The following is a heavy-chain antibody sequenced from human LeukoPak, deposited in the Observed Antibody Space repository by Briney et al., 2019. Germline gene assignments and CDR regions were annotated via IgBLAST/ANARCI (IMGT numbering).Heavy chain of an antibody. CDR3: VREGNWNLDS. CDR1: GFTFYSHW. J-gene: IGHJ4*02. CDR2: LNPDASDR. D-gene: IGHD1-1*01. Sequence: GGSLRLSCAASGFTFYSHWMHWVGQVRGTGVVWVSRLNPDASDRQYADSVNGRFTISRDNAKHTMYLQMSSLRAEDTAVYYCVREGNWNLDSWGQGTVVTVSS. V-gene: IGHV3-74*03.